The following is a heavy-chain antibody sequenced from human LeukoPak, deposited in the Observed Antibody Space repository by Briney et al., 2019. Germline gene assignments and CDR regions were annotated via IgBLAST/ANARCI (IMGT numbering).Heavy chain of an antibody. V-gene: IGHV4-59*01. CDR1: GGSISSYY. Sequence: WETLSLTCTVSGGSISSYYWSWIRQPPGKGLEWIGYIYYSGSTNYNPSLKSRVTISVDTSKNQFSLKLSSVTAADTAVYYCARPESYSGKLRHDAFDIWGQGTMVTVSS. J-gene: IGHJ3*02. CDR2: IYYSGST. CDR3: ARPESYSGKLRHDAFDI. D-gene: IGHD1-26*01.